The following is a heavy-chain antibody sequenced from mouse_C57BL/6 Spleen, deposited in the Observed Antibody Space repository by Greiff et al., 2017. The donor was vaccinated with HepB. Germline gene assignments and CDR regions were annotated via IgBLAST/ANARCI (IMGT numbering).Heavy chain of an antibody. D-gene: IGHD2-1*01. CDR2: INPNNGGT. CDR3: ATGGNSWFAY. Sequence: VHVKQSGPELVKPGASVKIPCKASGYTFTDYNMDWVKQSHGKSLEWIGDINPNNGGTIYNQKIKGKATLTVDKSSSTAYMELRSLTSEDTAVYYCATGGNSWFAYWGQGTLVTVAA. V-gene: IGHV1-18*01. J-gene: IGHJ3*01. CDR1: GYTFTDYN.